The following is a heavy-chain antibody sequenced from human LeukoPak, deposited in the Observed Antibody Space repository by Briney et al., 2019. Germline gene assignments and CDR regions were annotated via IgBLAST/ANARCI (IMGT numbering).Heavy chain of an antibody. CDR1: GFNFSGSA. Sequence: GGSPKLSCAASGFNFSGSAIHWVRQASGKGLEWVGRTRNKANNYATTYGASVKGRFSISRDHSKNVTYLQMDSLKTEDTALYYCTRGYSGVSRYAFDIWGQGTMVTVSS. CDR2: TRNKANNYAT. CDR3: TRGYSGVSRYAFDI. V-gene: IGHV3-73*01. J-gene: IGHJ3*02. D-gene: IGHD5-12*01.